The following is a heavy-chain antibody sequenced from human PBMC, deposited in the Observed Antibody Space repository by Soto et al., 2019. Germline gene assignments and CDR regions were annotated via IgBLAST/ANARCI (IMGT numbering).Heavy chain of an antibody. CDR3: ARRGSLNYYYSIDV. CDR1: GYTFTGYY. Sequence: QVQLVQSGAEVKKPGASVKVSCKASGYTFTGYYMHWMRQAPGQGLEWMGWINPNSGETDYAQNFQGSVTMTRDMSIRTAYMELSRLKSNDTAVYYCARRGSLNYYYSIDVWCKGTTVTVSS. D-gene: IGHD6-19*01. J-gene: IGHJ6*03. V-gene: IGHV1-2*04. CDR2: INPNSGET.